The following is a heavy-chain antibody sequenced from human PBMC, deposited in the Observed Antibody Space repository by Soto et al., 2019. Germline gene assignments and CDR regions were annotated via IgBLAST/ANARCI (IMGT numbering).Heavy chain of an antibody. V-gene: IGHV1-3*01. J-gene: IGHJ6*02. CDR1: GYTFTSYA. CDR3: AREPSMDYYYYGMDV. Sequence: GASVQVSCKASGYTFTSYAMHWVRQAPGQRLEWMGWINAGNDNKKYSQKFQGRVTITRDTSASTAYMELSSLRSEDTVLYYCAREPSMDYYYYGMDVWGQGTTVTVSS. D-gene: IGHD2-8*01. CDR2: INAGNDNK.